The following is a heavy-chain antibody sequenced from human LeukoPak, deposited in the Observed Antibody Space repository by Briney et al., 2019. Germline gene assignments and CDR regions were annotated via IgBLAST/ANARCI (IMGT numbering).Heavy chain of an antibody. CDR2: IGTRRTSI. J-gene: IGHJ4*02. CDR1: GFTLSSYS. D-gene: IGHD3-16*01. V-gene: IGHV3-21*01. CDR3: ARGGEYNRDY. Sequence: GWSLRLSCAASGFTLSSYSMNWVRQTPGKGLEWVSSIGTRRTSIYYADSVKGRFTISRDNAKNSLYLQMNSLRAEDTAVYYCARGGEYNRDYWGQGTLVTVSS.